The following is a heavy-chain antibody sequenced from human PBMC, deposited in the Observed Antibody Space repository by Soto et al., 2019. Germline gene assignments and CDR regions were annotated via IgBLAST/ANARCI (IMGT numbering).Heavy chain of an antibody. V-gene: IGHV4-4*07. CDR2: ISTSGTT. J-gene: IGHJ5*02. D-gene: IGHD6-19*01. CDR3: AREAGPDRWFDP. Sequence: PSETLSLTCAVSVASISSYFWTWIRQPAGKGLDWIGRISTSGTTNYNPSLKSRVTMSVDTSNNHFSLNLSSVTAADTAVYYCAREAGPDRWFDPWGQGTLVTVSS. CDR1: VASISSYF.